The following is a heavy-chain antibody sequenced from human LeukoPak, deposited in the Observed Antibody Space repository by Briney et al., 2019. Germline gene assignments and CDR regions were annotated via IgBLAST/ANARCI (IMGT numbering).Heavy chain of an antibody. J-gene: IGHJ1*01. D-gene: IGHD6-19*01. CDR1: GFTFSSYW. V-gene: IGHV3-74*01. CDR3: ARAYKDRSLAGKKEFFQH. CDR2: INGGETST. Sequence: GGSLRLSCSASGFTFSSYWMHWVRQAPGKGLVWVSRINGGETSTSYADSVKGRFTISRDNANNFLYLQMNSLRAEDTALYYCARAYKDRSLAGKKEFFQHWGQGTLVTVSS.